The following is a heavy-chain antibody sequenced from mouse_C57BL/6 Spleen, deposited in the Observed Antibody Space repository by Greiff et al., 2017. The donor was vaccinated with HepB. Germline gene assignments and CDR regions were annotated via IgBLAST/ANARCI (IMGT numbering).Heavy chain of an antibody. CDR3: ARTTVHWYFDV. Sequence: EVMLVESGGGLVKPGGSLKLSCAASGFTFSSYTMSWVRQTPEKSLEWVATISGGGGNTYYPDSVKGRFTISRDNAKNTLYLQMSSLRSEDTALYYCARTTVHWYFDVWGTGTTVTVSS. CDR2: ISGGGGNT. CDR1: GFTFSSYT. V-gene: IGHV5-9*01. J-gene: IGHJ1*03. D-gene: IGHD1-1*01.